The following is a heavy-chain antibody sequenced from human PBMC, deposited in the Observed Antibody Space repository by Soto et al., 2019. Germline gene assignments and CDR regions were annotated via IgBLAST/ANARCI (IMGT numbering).Heavy chain of an antibody. D-gene: IGHD2-2*01. J-gene: IGHJ4*02. Sequence: GVLRLSCTGSGFTFGDYAVNWVRQAPGKGLEWVGFIRSAAYGGTPEYAASARGIFTISRDDSKSFAYLQMNSLKTEDTAVYYCARSFAGCSSSSCQYFDYWGQGALVTVSS. V-gene: IGHV3-49*04. CDR2: IRSAAYGGTP. CDR3: ARSFAGCSSSSCQYFDY. CDR1: GFTFGDYA.